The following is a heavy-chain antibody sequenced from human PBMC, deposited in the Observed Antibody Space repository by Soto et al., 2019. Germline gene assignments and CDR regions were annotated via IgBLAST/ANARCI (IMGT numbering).Heavy chain of an antibody. CDR3: ARGGRTYYDFWSGYYPHSNWFDP. D-gene: IGHD3-3*01. J-gene: IGHJ5*02. CDR1: GFTFSSYE. Sequence: PGGSLRLSCAAPGFTFSSYEMNWVRQAPGKGLEWVSYISSSGSTIYYADSVKGRFTISRDNAKNSLYLQMNSLRAEDTAVYYCARGGRTYYDFWSGYYPHSNWFDPWGQGTLVTVSS. V-gene: IGHV3-48*03. CDR2: ISSSGSTI.